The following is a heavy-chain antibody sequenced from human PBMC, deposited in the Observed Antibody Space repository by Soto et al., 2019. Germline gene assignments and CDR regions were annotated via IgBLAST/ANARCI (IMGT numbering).Heavy chain of an antibody. J-gene: IGHJ4*02. Sequence: QVQLQESGPGLVKPSGTLSLTCAVSGGSISSSNWWSWARQPPGKGLEWIGEIYHSGSTNYNPSLTSRVTISVDKSKNQFSLKLSSVTAEDTAVYYCARGREGPVRATLLGYFDYWGQGTLVTVSS. CDR1: GGSISSSNW. D-gene: IGHD1-26*01. CDR3: ARGREGPVRATLLGYFDY. V-gene: IGHV4-4*02. CDR2: IYHSGST.